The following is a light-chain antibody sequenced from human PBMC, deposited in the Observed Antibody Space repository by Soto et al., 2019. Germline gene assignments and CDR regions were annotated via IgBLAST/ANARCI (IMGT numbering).Light chain of an antibody. CDR3: QQYNNWPT. CDR1: RSVLYSSNNKNY. J-gene: IGKJ1*01. V-gene: IGKV4-1*01. Sequence: DIVMTQSPDSLALSLGERATINCKSSRSVLYSSNNKNYLAWYQQKPGQSPKLLIYWASTRESGVPDRFSGSGSGTDFTLTISSLQSEDYAVYYWQQYNNWPTFGQGTKVDIK. CDR2: WAS.